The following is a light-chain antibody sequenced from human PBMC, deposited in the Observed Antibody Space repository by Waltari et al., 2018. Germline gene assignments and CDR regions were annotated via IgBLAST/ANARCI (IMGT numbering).Light chain of an antibody. CDR1: KSNIGADFA. CDR3: QSYDTTLSAVV. V-gene: IGLV1-40*01. CDR2: SFS. J-gene: IGLJ2*01. Sequence: QSVLTQPPSGSGAPGQRVTISCSGTKSNIGADFALHWYQQLPGTAPKLLLHSFSNRPSGVSDRFSGFKSGASASLVITGLQAEDEAMYYCQSYDTTLSAVVFGGGTRLTV.